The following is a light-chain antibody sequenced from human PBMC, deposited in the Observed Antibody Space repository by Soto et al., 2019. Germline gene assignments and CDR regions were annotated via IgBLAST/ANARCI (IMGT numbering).Light chain of an antibody. Sequence: DIQLTQSPSTLSTSVGDRVTITCRASQNIGSWLAWYQQKPGKAPNLLIYKASNLDSGVPSRFSGSGSGREFTLTISSLQPDDFATYYCQHYYRYSYTFGQGTKLEIK. CDR3: QHYYRYSYT. J-gene: IGKJ2*01. CDR2: KAS. CDR1: QNIGSW. V-gene: IGKV1-5*03.